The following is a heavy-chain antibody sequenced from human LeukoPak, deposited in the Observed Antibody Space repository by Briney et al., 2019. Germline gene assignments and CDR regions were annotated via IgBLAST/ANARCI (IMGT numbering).Heavy chain of an antibody. Sequence: GGSLRLSCAASGFTFSSYGMHWVRQAPGKVLEWVAVISYDGSNKYYADSVKGRFTISRDNSKNTLYLQMNSLRAEDTAVYYCARGSTYYDSSGQVPFDYWGQGTLVTVSS. D-gene: IGHD3-22*01. J-gene: IGHJ4*02. CDR3: ARGSTYYDSSGQVPFDY. CDR1: GFTFSSYG. CDR2: ISYDGSNK. V-gene: IGHV3-30*03.